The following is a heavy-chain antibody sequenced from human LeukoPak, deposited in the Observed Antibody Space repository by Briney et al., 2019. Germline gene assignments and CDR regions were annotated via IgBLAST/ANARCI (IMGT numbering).Heavy chain of an antibody. J-gene: IGHJ4*02. D-gene: IGHD6-19*01. CDR3: AKGTAVADIYFDY. CDR1: GFTFSSYV. V-gene: IGHV3-23*01. Sequence: PGGSLRLSCAASGFTFSSYVMSWVRQAPGKGMEWVSTISGSGGSTYYADSVKGRFTISRDNSKNMLYLQMNSLRAEDTAVYYCAKGTAVADIYFDYWGQGTLVTVSS. CDR2: ISGSGGST.